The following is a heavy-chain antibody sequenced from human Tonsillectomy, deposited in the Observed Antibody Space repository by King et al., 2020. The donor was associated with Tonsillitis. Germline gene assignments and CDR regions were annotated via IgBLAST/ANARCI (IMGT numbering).Heavy chain of an antibody. J-gene: IGHJ6*02. CDR3: ARDLDGMDV. Sequence: QLVQSGAEVKKPGSSVKVSCKVSGGTFTTYASNWLRQAPEQGLEWRGYIIPIFGRANYAHKFQGRVTLTADESTSTAYMELNRLRSEDTAVYYCARDLDGMDVWGQGTTVTVSS. V-gene: IGHV1-69*12. CDR2: IIPIFGRA. CDR1: GGTFTTYA.